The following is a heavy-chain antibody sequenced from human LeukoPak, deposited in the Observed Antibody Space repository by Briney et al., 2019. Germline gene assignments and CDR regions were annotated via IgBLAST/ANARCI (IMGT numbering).Heavy chain of an antibody. D-gene: IGHD4-17*01. V-gene: IGHV1-18*01. CDR2: ISASNSNT. Sequence: ASVKVSCKAAGYTFTTYGISWVRQAPGQGLECMGWISASNSNTKYAQSLQGRVNLTTDTFTSTAYMELRSLRSDDTAVYYCARDRSEFGDYGGFWGQGTLVTVSS. CDR1: GYTFTTYG. J-gene: IGHJ4*02. CDR3: ARDRSEFGDYGGF.